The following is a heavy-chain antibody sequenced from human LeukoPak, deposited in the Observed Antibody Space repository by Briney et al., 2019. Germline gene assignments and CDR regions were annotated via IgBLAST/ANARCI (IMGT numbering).Heavy chain of an antibody. CDR3: ARDRSSSSWYSLEWTAGSETSNDAFDI. D-gene: IGHD6-13*01. Sequence: SETLSLTCAVSGGSISSSNWWSWVRQPPGKGLEWIGEIYHSGSTYYNPSLKSRVTISVDTSKNQFSLKLSSVTAADTAVYYCARDRSSSSWYSLEWTAGSETSNDAFDIWGQGTMVTVSS. CDR1: GGSISSSNW. CDR2: IYHSGST. J-gene: IGHJ3*02. V-gene: IGHV4-4*02.